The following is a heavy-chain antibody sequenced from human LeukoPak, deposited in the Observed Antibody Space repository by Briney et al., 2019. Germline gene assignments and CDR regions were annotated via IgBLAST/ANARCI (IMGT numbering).Heavy chain of an antibody. CDR3: ARNVTAGFFDY. D-gene: IGHD1-1*01. V-gene: IGHV4-38-2*01. CDR1: GSSITSDFS. J-gene: IGHJ4*02. CDR2: IYHSWGI. Sequence: PSETLSLTCAVSGSSITSDFSWGWIRQPPGKGLEWIATIYHSWGIYFNPSLKSRVTISLDASTHQFSLKLTSLTAADTAIYYCARNVTAGFFDYWGQGILVTVSS.